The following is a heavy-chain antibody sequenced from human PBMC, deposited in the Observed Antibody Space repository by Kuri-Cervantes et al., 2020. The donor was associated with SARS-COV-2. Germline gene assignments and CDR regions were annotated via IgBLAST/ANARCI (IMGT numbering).Heavy chain of an antibody. Sequence: LSLTCAASGFTFSDYYTSWIRQAPGKGLEWVSYISSSSSYIYYADSVKGRFTISRDNAKNSLYLQMNSLRAEDTAVYYCARRKYGGLPGSYYYYYMDVWGKGTTVTVSS. CDR2: ISSSSSYI. J-gene: IGHJ6*03. CDR3: ARRKYGGLPGSYYYYYMDV. D-gene: IGHD3-16*01. V-gene: IGHV3-11*06. CDR1: GFTFSDYY.